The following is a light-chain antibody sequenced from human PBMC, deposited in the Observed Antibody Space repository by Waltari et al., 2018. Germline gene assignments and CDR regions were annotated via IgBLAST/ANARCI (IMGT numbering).Light chain of an antibody. V-gene: IGLV3-19*01. CDR3: SSYAGTYTGV. Sequence: SSELTQDPAVSVALGQTVRITCQGDSLRTSYARWYQVKPGQAPLLVMYGKDRRPPGISDRISGHSSGTTSSLTISGLRAEDEADYYCSSYAGTYTGVFGGGTKLTVL. CDR1: SLRTSY. J-gene: IGLJ3*02. CDR2: GKD.